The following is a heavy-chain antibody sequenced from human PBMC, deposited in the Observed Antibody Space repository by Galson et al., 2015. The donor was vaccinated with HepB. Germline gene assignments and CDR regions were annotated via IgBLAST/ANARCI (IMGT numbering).Heavy chain of an antibody. V-gene: IGHV3-33*01. Sequence: SLRLSCAASGFTFSSYGMHWVRQAPGKGLEWVAVIWYDGSNKYYADSVKGRFTISRDNSKNTLYLQMNSLRAEDTAVYYCARDNWRLRPKGDAFDIWGQGTMVTVSS. CDR1: GFTFSSYG. CDR3: ARDNWRLRPKGDAFDI. CDR2: IWYDGSNK. J-gene: IGHJ3*02. D-gene: IGHD3-16*01.